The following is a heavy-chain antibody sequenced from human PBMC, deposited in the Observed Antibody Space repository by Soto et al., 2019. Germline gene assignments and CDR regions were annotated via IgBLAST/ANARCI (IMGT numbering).Heavy chain of an antibody. CDR2: ISRDGSSM. CDR1: GFTFSDYY. D-gene: IGHD3-10*01. J-gene: IGHJ6*02. CDR3: ARPNGESIHYYHGMDV. Sequence: QVQLVESGGGLVKPGGSLRLSCAASGFTFSDYYMAWIRQAPGKGLEWVSYISRDGSSMYYADSVKGRFTMSRDNAKNSLSLQMNSLRAEDTAVYYCARPNGESIHYYHGMDVWGQGTTVTSSS. V-gene: IGHV3-11*01.